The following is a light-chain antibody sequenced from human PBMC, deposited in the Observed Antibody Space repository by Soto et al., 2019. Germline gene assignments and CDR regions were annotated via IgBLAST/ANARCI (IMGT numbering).Light chain of an antibody. V-gene: IGKV1-5*01. CDR1: QSVSYW. CDR3: QQYKSYPWT. J-gene: IGKJ1*01. CDR2: DAS. Sequence: EIQMTQSPSALSTSVGDRVTITCRASQSVSYWLAWYQQKPGKAPKLLVHDASTLLSGVPSRFSGSVTGTEFILTIGSLHPDDFATYYCQQYKSYPWTFGQGTKV.